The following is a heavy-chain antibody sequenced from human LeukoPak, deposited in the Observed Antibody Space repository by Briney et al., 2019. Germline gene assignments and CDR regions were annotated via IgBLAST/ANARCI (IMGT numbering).Heavy chain of an antibody. CDR3: AKVLGQYYYYYMDV. J-gene: IGHJ6*03. V-gene: IGHV3-33*06. Sequence: GRSLRLSCAASGFTFSSYGMHWVRQAPGKGLQWVAVIWYDGSNKYYADSVKGRFTISRDNSKNTLYLQMNSLRAEDTAVYYCAKVLGQYYYYYMDVWGKGTTVTVSS. CDR1: GFTFSSYG. CDR2: IWYDGSNK. D-gene: IGHD3-16*01.